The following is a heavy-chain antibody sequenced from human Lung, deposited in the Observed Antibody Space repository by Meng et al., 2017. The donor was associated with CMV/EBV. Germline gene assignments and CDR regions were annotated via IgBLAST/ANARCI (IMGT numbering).Heavy chain of an antibody. CDR3: ARDMYWDQSYHGMDV. Sequence: GGSLRLXCAASGLTVSNNYLTRVRQAPGKGLEWVSVFYGGGSTYYADSVKGRFTVSRDNSKNTLYLQMNSLRVEDTGIYYCARDMYWDQSYHGMDVWGRGTTVTVSS. CDR2: FYGGGST. CDR1: GLTVSNNY. J-gene: IGHJ6*04. D-gene: IGHD1-26*01. V-gene: IGHV3-66*02.